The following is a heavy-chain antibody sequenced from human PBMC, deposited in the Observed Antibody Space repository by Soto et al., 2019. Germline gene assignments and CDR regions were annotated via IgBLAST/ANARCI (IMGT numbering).Heavy chain of an antibody. V-gene: IGHV5-51*01. CDR2: IYPGDSDT. J-gene: IGHJ4*02. Sequence: LGESLKISCKGSGYSFSSYWIGWVRQMPGKDLEWMGLIYPGDSDTRYSPSFQGQVTISADKSISTAYLQWSSLKASDTAMYYCARHSGSFRADYWGPGTLVTVSS. CDR1: GYSFSSYW. CDR3: ARHSGSFRADY. D-gene: IGHD3-10*01.